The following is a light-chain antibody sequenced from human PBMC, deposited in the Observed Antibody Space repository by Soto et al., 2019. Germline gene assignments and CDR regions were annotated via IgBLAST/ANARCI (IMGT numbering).Light chain of an antibody. CDR1: SSDVGGYKH. Sequence: QSVLTQPASVSWSPGQWITISCTGTSSDVGGYKHVSWYQHHPGKAPKLMIYEVSNRPSGVSNRFSGSKSGYTASLTISGLQAEDEADYYCNSQRSSGTRVFGTGIKVTVL. CDR3: NSQRSSGTRV. J-gene: IGLJ1*01. V-gene: IGLV2-14*01. CDR2: EVS.